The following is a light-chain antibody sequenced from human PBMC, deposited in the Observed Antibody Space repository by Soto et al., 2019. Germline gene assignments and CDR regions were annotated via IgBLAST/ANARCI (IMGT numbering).Light chain of an antibody. J-gene: IGKJ2*01. CDR3: EQYNSWPPLYT. V-gene: IGKV3-15*01. CDR2: GVS. CDR1: QSVSHN. Sequence: EIVMTQSPATLSVSPGEGATLSCRASQSVSHNLAWYQQKPGQAPRLLIYGVSTRATGIPTRFSGSGSGTEFTLTISSLQSEDFAVYYCEQYNSWPPLYTFGQGTKLEIK.